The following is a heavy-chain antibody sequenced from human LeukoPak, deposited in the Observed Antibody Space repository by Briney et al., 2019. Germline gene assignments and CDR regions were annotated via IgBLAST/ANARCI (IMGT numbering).Heavy chain of an antibody. J-gene: IGHJ6*02. D-gene: IGHD4-17*01. CDR2: IYYSGST. Sequence: SETLSLTCTVSGGSISSYYWSWIRQPPGKGLEWIGNIYYSGSTNYNPSLKSRVTISVDTSKNQFSLKLSSVTAADTAVYYCARVNGDYYYYYGMDVWGQGTTVTVSS. V-gene: IGHV4-59*01. CDR3: ARVNGDYYYYYGMDV. CDR1: GGSISSYY.